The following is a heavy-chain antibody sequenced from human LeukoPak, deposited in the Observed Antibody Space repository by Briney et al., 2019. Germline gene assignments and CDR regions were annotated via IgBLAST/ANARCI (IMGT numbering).Heavy chain of an antibody. CDR2: ISYDGSNK. Sequence: GRSLRLSCAASGFIFSSFGIHWVRQAPGKGLEWVAVISYDGSNKFYADSVKGRFSVSRDNSKSTLILQMNSLRVDDTAVYYCVIVDTTMVADYGTDVWGQGTTVTVSS. V-gene: IGHV3-30*03. J-gene: IGHJ6*02. CDR3: VIVDTTMVADYGTDV. CDR1: GFIFSSFG. D-gene: IGHD5-18*01.